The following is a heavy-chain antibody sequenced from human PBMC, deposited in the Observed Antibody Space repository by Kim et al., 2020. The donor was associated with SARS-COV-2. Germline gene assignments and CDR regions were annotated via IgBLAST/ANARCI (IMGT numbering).Heavy chain of an antibody. CDR2: ISYDGSNK. Sequence: GGSLRLSCAASGFNFSSYGMHWVRQAPGKGLEWVALISYDGSNKYYADSVKGRFTISRDNSKNTLYLQMNSLRAEDTAVYYCAKDQGGYLAYWGQGTLVTVSS. V-gene: IGHV3-30*18. CDR3: AKDQGGYLAY. D-gene: IGHD3-22*01. CDR1: GFNFSSYG. J-gene: IGHJ4*02.